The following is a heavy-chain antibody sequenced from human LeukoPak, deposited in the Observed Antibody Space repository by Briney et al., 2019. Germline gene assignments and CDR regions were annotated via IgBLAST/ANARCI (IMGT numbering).Heavy chain of an antibody. D-gene: IGHD3-10*01. CDR3: TRSGEVLWFGELSYFDY. CDR2: IRSKAYGGTT. V-gene: IGHV3-49*04. J-gene: IGHJ4*02. Sequence: GGSLRLSCTASGFTFGDYAMSWVRQAPGKGLEWGGFIRSKAYGGTTEYAASVKGRFTISRDDSKSIAYLQMNSLKTEDKAVYYCTRSGEVLWFGELSYFDYWGQGTLVTVSS. CDR1: GFTFGDYA.